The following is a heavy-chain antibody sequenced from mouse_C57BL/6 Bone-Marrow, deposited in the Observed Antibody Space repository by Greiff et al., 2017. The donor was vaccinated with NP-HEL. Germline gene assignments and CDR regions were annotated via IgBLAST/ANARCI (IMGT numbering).Heavy chain of an antibody. CDR3: TSGITTVVADY. D-gene: IGHD1-1*01. CDR1: GYTFTSYW. CDR2: IYPSDSET. J-gene: IGHJ2*01. Sequence: QVQLKQPGAELVRPGSSVKLSCKASGYTFTSYWMDWVKQRPGQGLEWIGNIYPSDSETHYNQKFKDKATLTVDKSSSTAYMQLSSLTNEDSAVYYCTSGITTVVADYWGQGTTLTVSS. V-gene: IGHV1-61*01.